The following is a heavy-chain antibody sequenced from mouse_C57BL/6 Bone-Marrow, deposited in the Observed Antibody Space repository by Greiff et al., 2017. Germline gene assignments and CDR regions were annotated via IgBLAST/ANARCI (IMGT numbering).Heavy chain of an antibody. CDR3: AKKNGSSPWFAY. CDR2: IWRGGST. J-gene: IGHJ3*01. Sequence: VQLQESGPGLVQPSQSLSITCTVSGFSLTSYGVHWVRQSPGKGLEWLGVIWRGGSTDYNAAFMSRLSITKDSSKSQVFFKMNSLQADDTAIYYCAKKNGSSPWFAYWGQGTLVTVSA. CDR1: GFSLTSYG. D-gene: IGHD1-1*01. V-gene: IGHV2-5*01.